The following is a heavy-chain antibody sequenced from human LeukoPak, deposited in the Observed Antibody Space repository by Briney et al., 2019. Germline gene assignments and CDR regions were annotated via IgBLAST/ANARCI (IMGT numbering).Heavy chain of an antibody. Sequence: ASVKVSCKASGYTFTGYYMHWVRQAPGQGLEWMGWINPNSGGTNYAQKFQGWVTMTRDTSISTAYMELSRLRSDDTAVYYCARAGMQRGSSYFDYWGQGTLVTVSS. V-gene: IGHV1-2*04. CDR3: ARAGMQRGSSYFDY. CDR1: GYTFTGYY. CDR2: INPNSGGT. J-gene: IGHJ4*02. D-gene: IGHD2-8*01.